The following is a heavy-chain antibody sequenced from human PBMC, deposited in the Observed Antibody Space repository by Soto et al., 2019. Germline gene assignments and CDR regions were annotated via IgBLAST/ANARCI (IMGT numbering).Heavy chain of an antibody. CDR1: GGSISSYY. V-gene: IGHV4-59*01. D-gene: IGHD5-12*01. J-gene: IGHJ6*03. CDR3: ARVGPVAKDYMDV. Sequence: SETLSLTCTVSGGSISSYYWSWIRQPPGKGLEWIGYIYYSGSTNYNPSLKSRVTISVDTSKNQFSLKLSSVTAADTAVYYCARVGPVAKDYMDVWGKGTTVTVSS. CDR2: IYYSGST.